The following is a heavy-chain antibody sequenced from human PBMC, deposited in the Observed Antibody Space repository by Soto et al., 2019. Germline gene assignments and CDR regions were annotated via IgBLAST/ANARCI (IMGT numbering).Heavy chain of an antibody. V-gene: IGHV1-46*03. J-gene: IGHJ4*02. CDR1: GYTFTSYY. D-gene: IGHD3-10*01. CDR3: SRVDPGETSPFDH. CDR2: INPFDGSR. Sequence: GASVKVFCKASGYTFTSYYIHWVRQAPGQGLEWMGWINPFDGSRMFAQSFQGRVTMTRDTSTSTVYMEVSSLRSEDTAVYYCSRVDPGETSPFDHWGQGTLVTVSS.